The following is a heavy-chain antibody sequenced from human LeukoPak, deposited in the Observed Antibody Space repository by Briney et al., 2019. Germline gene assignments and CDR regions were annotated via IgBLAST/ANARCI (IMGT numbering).Heavy chain of an antibody. Sequence: SESLTLTCTVSGGPLRSYYGTWIRQPPGKGLECLGFIYYTGSTTYNPSLGSRVTISIDTSKNQFSLRLTSVIAADTAMYDCARGGWSVDYWGQGTLVTVSS. CDR1: GGPLRSYY. CDR2: IYYTGST. D-gene: IGHD6-19*01. V-gene: IGHV4-59*01. CDR3: ARGGWSVDY. J-gene: IGHJ4*01.